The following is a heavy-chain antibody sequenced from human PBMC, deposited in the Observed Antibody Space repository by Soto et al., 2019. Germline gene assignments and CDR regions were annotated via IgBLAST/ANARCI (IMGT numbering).Heavy chain of an antibody. J-gene: IGHJ6*02. D-gene: IGHD3-22*01. Sequence: QVQLVQSGAEVKKPGASVKVSCKASGYTFTGYAISWVRQAPGQGLEWMGGIIPIFGTANYAQKFQGRVTITADESTSTAYMELSSLRSEDTAVYYCARTYYYDSSGPTRNYYGMDVWGQGTTVTVSS. V-gene: IGHV1-69*01. CDR2: IIPIFGTA. CDR3: ARTYYYDSSGPTRNYYGMDV. CDR1: GYTFTGYA.